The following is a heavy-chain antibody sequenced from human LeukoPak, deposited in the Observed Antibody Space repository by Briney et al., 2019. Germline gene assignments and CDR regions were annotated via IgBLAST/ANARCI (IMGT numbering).Heavy chain of an antibody. CDR1: GFTLSSYG. V-gene: IGHV3-64*02. CDR3: ARWLGAYDC. D-gene: IGHD2-21*01. Sequence: GGSLRLSCAASGFTLSSYGMHWARQAQGKGLEYVSAISSNGASTYYADSVMGRFTISRDNSKNTLYLQMGGLRTEDMGVYYCARWLGAYDCWGQGALVTVSS. CDR2: ISSNGAST. J-gene: IGHJ4*02.